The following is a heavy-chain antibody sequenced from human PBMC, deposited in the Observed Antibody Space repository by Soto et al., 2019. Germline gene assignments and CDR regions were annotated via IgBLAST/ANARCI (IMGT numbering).Heavy chain of an antibody. CDR3: ARAHIVVVVAATPYYFDY. D-gene: IGHD2-15*01. CDR2: ISYDGSNK. J-gene: IGHJ4*02. CDR1: GFTFSSYA. Sequence: QVQLVESGGGVVQPGRSLRLSCAASGFTFSSYAMHWVRQAPGKGLEWVAVISYDGSNKYYADSVKGRFTISRDNSKNTXFLQRNSLRAEDTAVYYCARAHIVVVVAATPYYFDYWGQGTLVTVSS. V-gene: IGHV3-30-3*01.